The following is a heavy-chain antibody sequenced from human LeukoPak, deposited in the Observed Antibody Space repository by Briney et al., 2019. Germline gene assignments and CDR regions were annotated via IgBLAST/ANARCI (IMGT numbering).Heavy chain of an antibody. D-gene: IGHD6-19*01. CDR3: ARDEVAVAGVLDY. Sequence: SVKVSCKASGGTFSSYAISWVRQAPGQGLEWTGGIIPIFGTANYAQKFQGRVTITADESTSTAYMELSSLRSEDTAVYYCARDEVAVAGVLDYWGQGTLVTVSS. CDR1: GGTFSSYA. J-gene: IGHJ4*02. CDR2: IIPIFGTA. V-gene: IGHV1-69*01.